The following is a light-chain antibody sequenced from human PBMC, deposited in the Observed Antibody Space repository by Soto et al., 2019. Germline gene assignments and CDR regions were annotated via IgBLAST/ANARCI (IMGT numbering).Light chain of an antibody. J-gene: IGKJ1*01. CDR3: QQLNTYPWT. V-gene: IGKV1-5*01. Sequence: DIKMPQSPSTLSASVGDRVTITCRASQSISSWLAWYQQKPGKAPKLLIYDASSLESGVPSRFSGSGSGADFTLTISTLQPEDFATYYCQQLNTYPWTFGQGTKVDIK. CDR1: QSISSW. CDR2: DAS.